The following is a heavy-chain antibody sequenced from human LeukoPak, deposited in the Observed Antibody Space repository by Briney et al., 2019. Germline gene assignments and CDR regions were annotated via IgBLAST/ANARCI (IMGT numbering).Heavy chain of an antibody. Sequence: SETLSLTCTVSDDSMSSFYWSWIRQPPGKGPEWIAYIYSTGATSYNPSLRSRVSISLDTSRSHFSLKLRSVTVADTAVYFCARLKMGAYFDLWGRGTLVTVSS. CDR1: DDSMSSFY. J-gene: IGHJ2*01. D-gene: IGHD3-16*01. V-gene: IGHV4-59*08. CDR3: ARLKMGAYFDL. CDR2: IYSTGAT.